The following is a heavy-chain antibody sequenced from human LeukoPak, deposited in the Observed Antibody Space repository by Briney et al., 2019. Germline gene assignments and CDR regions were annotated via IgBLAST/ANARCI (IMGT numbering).Heavy chain of an antibody. V-gene: IGHV1-69*05. CDR2: IIPIFGTA. D-gene: IGHD2-2*01. CDR1: GGTFSSYA. J-gene: IGHJ4*02. Sequence: GASVKVSCKASGGTFSSYAISWVRQAPGQGLEWMGGIIPIFGTANYAQKFQGRVTMTTDTSTSTAYMELRSLRSDDTAVYYCASDVGYCRSSSCYGLYYWGQGTLVTVSS. CDR3: ASDVGYCRSSSCYGLYY.